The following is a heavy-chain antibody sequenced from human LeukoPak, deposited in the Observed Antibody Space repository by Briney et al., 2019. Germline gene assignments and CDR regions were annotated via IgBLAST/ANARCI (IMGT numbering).Heavy chain of an antibody. CDR1: GGSISSGSYY. V-gene: IGHV4-61*02. J-gene: IGHJ6*03. CDR2: IYTSGST. Sequence: SQTLSLTCTVSGGSISSGSYYWSWIRQPAGKGLEWIGRIYTSGSTNYNPSLKSRVTISVDTSKNQFSLKLRSVTAADTAVYYCARIDFHNYYYYYMDVWGKGTTVTVSS. D-gene: IGHD3-3*01. CDR3: ARIDFHNYYYYYMDV.